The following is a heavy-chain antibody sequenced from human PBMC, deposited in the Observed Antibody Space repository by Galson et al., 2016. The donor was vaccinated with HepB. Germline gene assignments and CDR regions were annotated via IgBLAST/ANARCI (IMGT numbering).Heavy chain of an antibody. CDR3: ARDWDFNMDV. CDR2: SNLYDGTI. D-gene: IGHD1-26*01. J-gene: IGHJ6*03. CDR1: GYIFTSSG. Sequence: SVKVSCKASGYIFTSSGISWMRQAPGQGLEWAGWSNLYDGTINYARKFQGRVSLTTDTSTSTAYMELRSLRFDDTAVYYCARDWDFNMDVWGKGTTVTVSS. V-gene: IGHV1-18*04.